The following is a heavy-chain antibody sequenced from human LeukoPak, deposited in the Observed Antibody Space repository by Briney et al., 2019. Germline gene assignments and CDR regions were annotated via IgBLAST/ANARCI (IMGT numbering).Heavy chain of an antibody. Sequence: GGSLRLSCAASGITFNLYWMTWVRQAPGKGLEWVANIKHDGTEKYYVDSVKGRFTISRDNARNSLSLQMNGLRVEDTAVYYCARDRLRSTRAFDLWGQGTMVTVSS. CDR3: ARDRLRSTRAFDL. D-gene: IGHD5-24*01. CDR1: GITFNLYW. CDR2: IKHDGTEK. V-gene: IGHV3-7*04. J-gene: IGHJ3*01.